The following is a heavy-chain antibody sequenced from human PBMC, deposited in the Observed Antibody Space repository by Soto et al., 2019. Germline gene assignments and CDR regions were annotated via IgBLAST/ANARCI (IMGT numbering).Heavy chain of an antibody. Sequence: PSETLSLTCTVSGGAISTYYWSWIRQTPGKGLEWIGHIYYSGRTSYKPSLKSRVSISVDTSKNQFSLKVSSVTAADTAVYYCARGTYYYDSSGYLFDNWGQGALVTVSS. V-gene: IGHV4-59*01. CDR3: ARGTYYYDSSGYLFDN. J-gene: IGHJ4*02. CDR2: IYYSGRT. CDR1: GGAISTYY. D-gene: IGHD3-22*01.